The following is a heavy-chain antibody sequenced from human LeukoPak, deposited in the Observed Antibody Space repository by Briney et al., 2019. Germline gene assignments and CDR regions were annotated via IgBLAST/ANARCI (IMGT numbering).Heavy chain of an antibody. CDR2: IYYSGST. V-gene: IGHV4-31*03. J-gene: IGHJ3*02. Sequence: SETLSLTCTVSGGSISSGGYYWSWIRQHPGKGLEWIGYIYYSGSTYYNPSLKSRVTISVDTSKNQFSLKLSSVTAADTAVYYCARGYCSGTNCYTMTGVAFDIWGQGTVVTVSS. CDR1: GGSISSGGYY. D-gene: IGHD2-2*02. CDR3: ARGYCSGTNCYTMTGVAFDI.